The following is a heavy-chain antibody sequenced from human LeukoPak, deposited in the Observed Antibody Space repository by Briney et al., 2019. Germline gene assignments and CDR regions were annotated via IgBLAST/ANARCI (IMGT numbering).Heavy chain of an antibody. CDR1: GFTFSSYG. CDR3: ANHYSGLDY. V-gene: IGHV3-30*18. Sequence: GGSLRLSCAASGFTFSSYGMHWVRQAPGKGLEWVAVISYDGSNKYYADSVKGRFTISRDNSNNTLYLQMNSLRVEDTAVYYCANHYSGLDYWGQGTLVTVSS. D-gene: IGHD2-21*01. J-gene: IGHJ4*02. CDR2: ISYDGSNK.